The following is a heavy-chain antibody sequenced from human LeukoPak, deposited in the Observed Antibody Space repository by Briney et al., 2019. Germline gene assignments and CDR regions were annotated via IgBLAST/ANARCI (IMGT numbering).Heavy chain of an antibody. CDR1: GFTFSSYG. D-gene: IGHD3-22*01. CDR2: ISYDVGKK. J-gene: IGHJ5*02. CDR3: ARGSLRPYYYDSSGYPPWFDP. V-gene: IGHV3-30*03. Sequence: GRSLRLSCAASGFTFSSYGMHWVRQAPGKGLEWVAVISYDVGKKYYADSVKGRFTISRDNSKNTLYLQMGSLRAEDMAVYYCARGSLRPYYYDSSGYPPWFDPWGQGTLVTVSS.